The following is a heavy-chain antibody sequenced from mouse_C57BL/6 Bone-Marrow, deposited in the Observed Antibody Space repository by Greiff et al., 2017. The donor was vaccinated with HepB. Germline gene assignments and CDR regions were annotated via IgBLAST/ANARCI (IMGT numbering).Heavy chain of an antibody. J-gene: IGHJ1*03. CDR2: IDPENGDT. CDR1: GFNIKDDY. Sequence: DVQLQESGAELVRPGASVKLSCTASGFNIKDDYMHWVKQRPEQGLEWIGWIDPENGDTEYASKFQGKATITADTSSNTAYLQLSSLTSEDTAVYYCTLYGNYEGWYFDVWGTGTTVTVSS. V-gene: IGHV14-4*01. D-gene: IGHD2-1*01. CDR3: TLYGNYEGWYFDV.